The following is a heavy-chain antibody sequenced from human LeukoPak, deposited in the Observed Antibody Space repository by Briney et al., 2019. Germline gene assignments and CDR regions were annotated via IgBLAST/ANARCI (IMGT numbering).Heavy chain of an antibody. Sequence: GASVKVSCKASGYTFTGYYMHWVRQAPGQGLEWMGWINPNSGGTNYAQQFQGRATMTKDTSISTAYMQLTLLASDATAVYYCARGLVAPGLSQDDYWGQGTMVTVSS. CDR1: GYTFTGYY. CDR2: INPNSGGT. J-gene: IGHJ4*02. CDR3: ARGLVAPGLSQDDY. V-gene: IGHV1-2*02.